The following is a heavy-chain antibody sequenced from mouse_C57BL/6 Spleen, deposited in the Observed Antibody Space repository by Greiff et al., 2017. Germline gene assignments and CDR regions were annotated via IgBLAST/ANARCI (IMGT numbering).Heavy chain of an antibody. CDR2: IDPEDGET. J-gene: IGHJ1*03. CDR1: GFNIKDYY. Sequence: EVQLQQSGAELVKPGASVKLSCTASGFNIKDYYMHWVKQRTEQGLEWIGRIDPEDGETKYAPKFQGKATITADTSSNTADLQLSSLTSEDTAVYYCARRDCDGTHWYFDVWGTGTTVTVSS. D-gene: IGHD2-3*01. CDR3: ARRDCDGTHWYFDV. V-gene: IGHV14-2*01.